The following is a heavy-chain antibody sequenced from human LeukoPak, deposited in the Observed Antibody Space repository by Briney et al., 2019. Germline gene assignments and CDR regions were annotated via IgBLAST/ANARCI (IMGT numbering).Heavy chain of an antibody. Sequence: GASVKVYCKASGYTFTSYDINWVRQATGQGLEWMGWMNPNSGNTGYAQKFQGRVTMTRNTSISTAYMELSSLRSEDTAVCYCARGAPKTYDFWSGYSYYYYYGMDVWGQGTTVTVSS. J-gene: IGHJ6*02. CDR3: ARGAPKTYDFWSGYSYYYYYGMDV. CDR2: MNPNSGNT. V-gene: IGHV1-8*01. CDR1: GYTFTSYD. D-gene: IGHD3-3*01.